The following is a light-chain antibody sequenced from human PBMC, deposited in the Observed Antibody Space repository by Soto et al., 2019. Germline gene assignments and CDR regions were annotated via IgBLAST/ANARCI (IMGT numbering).Light chain of an antibody. J-gene: IGKJ4*01. V-gene: IGKV1-5*03. Sequence: HVSHSPSNLSGSVGDRVTNTCLASSTNSNWLAWYQQKPGKAPKLLIYRASSRESGVPARFSGSGSGTEFTLTISSLQAEDVAVYYCQQSYDNPVAFGGGTKVDIK. CDR2: RAS. CDR3: QQSYDNPVA. CDR1: STNSNW.